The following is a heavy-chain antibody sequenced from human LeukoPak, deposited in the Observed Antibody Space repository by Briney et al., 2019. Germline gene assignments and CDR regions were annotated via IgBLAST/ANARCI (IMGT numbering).Heavy chain of an antibody. J-gene: IGHJ4*02. Sequence: GASVKVSCKASGYTFTSYGISWVRQAPGQGLEWMGWISTYNGNTNYAQKLQGRVTMTTDTSTSTAYMELRSLRSDDTAVYYCARDLRSSRNIAAAGTLDYWGQGTLVTVSS. D-gene: IGHD6-13*01. CDR1: GYTFTSYG. V-gene: IGHV1-18*01. CDR2: ISTYNGNT. CDR3: ARDLRSSRNIAAAGTLDY.